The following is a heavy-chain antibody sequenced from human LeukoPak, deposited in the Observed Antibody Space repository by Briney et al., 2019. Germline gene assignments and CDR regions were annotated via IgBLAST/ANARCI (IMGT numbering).Heavy chain of an antibody. CDR2: IYPTGTT. J-gene: IGHJ3*02. CDR3: ARRSSGSSASAFDI. D-gene: IGHD5-12*01. CDR1: GGSISGYY. Sequence: PSENLSLTCTVSGGSISGYYWNWIRQAAGQGLEWIGHIYPTGTTNYSPSLKSRVTMSLDTSKNQFPLRLNSLTAADTAVYYCARRSSGSSASAFDIWGQGTVVSVSS. V-gene: IGHV4-4*07.